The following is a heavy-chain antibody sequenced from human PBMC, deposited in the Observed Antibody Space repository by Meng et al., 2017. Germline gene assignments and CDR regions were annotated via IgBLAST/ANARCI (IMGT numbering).Heavy chain of an antibody. CDR1: GFTFGDYA. J-gene: IGHJ4*02. Sequence: GESLKISCTASGFTFGDYAMSWVRQAPGKGLEGVGFIRSKAYGGTTEYAASVKGRFTISRDDSKSIAYLQMNSLKTEDTAVYYCTRDLSARAVIPYYLDYWGQGTLVTVAS. V-gene: IGHV3-49*04. D-gene: IGHD3-10*01. CDR2: IRSKAYGGTT. CDR3: TRDLSARAVIPYYLDY.